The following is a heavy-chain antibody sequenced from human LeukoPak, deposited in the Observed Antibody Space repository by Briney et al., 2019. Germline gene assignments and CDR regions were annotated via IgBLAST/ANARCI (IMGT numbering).Heavy chain of an antibody. V-gene: IGHV3-23*01. CDR1: GFTFSSYA. J-gene: IGHJ4*02. D-gene: IGHD2/OR15-2a*01. Sequence: GGSLRLSCAASGFTFSSYAMTWVRQAPGKGLEWVSGISGGGGSTYYADSVKGRFTISRDNSKNTLYLQMNSLRAEDTAVYYCAKDHFSRPRSEDYWGQGALVTVSS. CDR2: ISGGGGST. CDR3: AKDHFSRPRSEDY.